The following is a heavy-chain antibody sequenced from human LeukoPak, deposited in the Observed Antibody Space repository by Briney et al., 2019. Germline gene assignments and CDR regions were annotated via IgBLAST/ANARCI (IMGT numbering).Heavy chain of an antibody. D-gene: IGHD4-17*01. CDR3: ARDAYTTTSNWLDP. J-gene: IGHJ5*02. V-gene: IGHV3-74*01. CDR1: GFTLNKYW. CDR2: ITGDGSDI. Sequence: GGALRLSCEASGFTLNKYWMHWVRQAPGKGLVWVSRITGDGSDIAYADSVKGRFTVSRDDAKNTLFLQMTSLRVEDTAIYYCARDAYTTTSNWLDPWGQGTLVTVSS.